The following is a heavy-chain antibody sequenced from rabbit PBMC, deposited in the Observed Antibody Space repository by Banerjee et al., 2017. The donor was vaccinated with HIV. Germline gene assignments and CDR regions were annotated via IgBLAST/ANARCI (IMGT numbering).Heavy chain of an antibody. CDR3: ARDLAGVIGWNFDL. Sequence: QEQLEESGGGLVKPEGSLTLTCTASGFTLSSYWICWVRQAPGKGLEWIACINTISGDTVYATWAKGRFTISKASWTTVTLQMTSLTAADTASYFCARDLAGVIGWNFDLWGPGTLVTVS. CDR1: GFTLSSYW. CDR2: INTISGDT. J-gene: IGHJ4*01. V-gene: IGHV1S45*01. D-gene: IGHD4-1*01.